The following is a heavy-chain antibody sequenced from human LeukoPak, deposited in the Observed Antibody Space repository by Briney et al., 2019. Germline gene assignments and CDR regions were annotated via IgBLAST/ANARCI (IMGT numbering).Heavy chain of an antibody. CDR1: GFTFSSYD. Sequence: GSLRLSCAASGFTFSSYDMHWVRQATGKGLEWASAIGTAGDTYYPGSVKGRFTISRENAKNSLYLQMNSLRAGDTAVYYCARGAGGVSPEHFDYWGQGTLVTVSS. CDR2: IGTAGDT. CDR3: ARGAGGVSPEHFDY. D-gene: IGHD2-8*02. J-gene: IGHJ4*02. V-gene: IGHV3-13*01.